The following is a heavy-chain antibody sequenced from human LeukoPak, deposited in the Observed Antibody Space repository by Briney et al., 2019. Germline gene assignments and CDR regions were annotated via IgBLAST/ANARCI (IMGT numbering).Heavy chain of an antibody. J-gene: IGHJ4*02. CDR1: GYTFTXXX. CDR3: TRALGSDY. D-gene: IGHD1-26*01. V-gene: IGHV1-2*02. CDR2: INPNSGGX. Sequence: ASVKVSCKASGYTFTXXXXXXXXXXXXXGLEWMXWINPNSGGXXXAXXFQGXVXXXXXXSITTAYMELSSLRSDDTAMYYCTRALGSDYWGQGTLVTVSS.